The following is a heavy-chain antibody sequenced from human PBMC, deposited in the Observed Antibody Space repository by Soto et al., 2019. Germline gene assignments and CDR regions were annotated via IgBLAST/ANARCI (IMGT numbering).Heavy chain of an antibody. CDR2: IYHSWTT. D-gene: IGHD3-16*02. J-gene: IGHJ4*02. Sequence: SSTXSLTCNVSVSSVSSYYFFWIRHPPGKGLEWIGHIYHSWTTNYNPSLMSRVTISVDTSKDHFSLTLSSVTAADTAVYYCARYRDLPNIRKVYFDLWGQGLQVNVYS. CDR3: ARYRDLPNIRKVYFDL. CDR1: VSSVSSYY. V-gene: IGHV4-59*02.